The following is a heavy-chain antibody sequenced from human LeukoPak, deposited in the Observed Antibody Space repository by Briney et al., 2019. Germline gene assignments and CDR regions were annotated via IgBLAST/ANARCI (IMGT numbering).Heavy chain of an antibody. Sequence: GGALRLSCVASGFTFSSYAMSWVRQAPGKGLEWVSAISGSGGSTYYADSVKGRFTISRDNSKSTLYLQMNSLRAEDTAVYYCAKRHYYGSGSYYNWGQGTLVTVSS. J-gene: IGHJ4*02. CDR1: GFTFSSYA. CDR3: AKRHYYGSGSYYN. CDR2: ISGSGGST. V-gene: IGHV3-23*01. D-gene: IGHD3-10*01.